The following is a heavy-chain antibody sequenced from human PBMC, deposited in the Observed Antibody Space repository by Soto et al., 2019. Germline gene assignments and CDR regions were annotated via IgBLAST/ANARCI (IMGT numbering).Heavy chain of an antibody. CDR3: ARVCGGDCHYGMDV. Sequence: QVQLQESGPGLVKPSQTLSLTCTVSGGSISSGGYYWTWIRQHPGKGLEWIGYIYYSGSTYYNPSLQSRVTISVDTSKYQFYLKLSSVTAAATAVYYCARVCGGDCHYGMDVWGQGTTVTVSS. J-gene: IGHJ6*02. V-gene: IGHV4-31*03. CDR1: GGSISSGGYY. CDR2: IYYSGST. D-gene: IGHD2-21*02.